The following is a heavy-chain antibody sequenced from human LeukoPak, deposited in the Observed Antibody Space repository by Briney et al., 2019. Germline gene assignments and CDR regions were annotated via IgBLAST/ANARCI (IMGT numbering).Heavy chain of an antibody. Sequence: SETLSLTCTVAGGSLSSYYWSWIRQPPGKGREWIGYIYYSGSTNYNPALKSGVTISVDTTKNQFSLKMSSVTAADTAVYYCAREVLLENSSGYCRQESFDIWGQGTMVTVSS. V-gene: IGHV4-59*01. CDR3: AREVLLENSSGYCRQESFDI. D-gene: IGHD3-22*01. CDR2: IYYSGST. J-gene: IGHJ3*02. CDR1: GGSLSSYY.